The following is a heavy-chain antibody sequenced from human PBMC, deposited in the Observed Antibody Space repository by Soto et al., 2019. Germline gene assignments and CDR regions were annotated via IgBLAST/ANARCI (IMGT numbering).Heavy chain of an antibody. D-gene: IGHD6-19*01. J-gene: IGHJ4*02. CDR1: GYTFTSYA. CDR3: ARDLGKKSSGKVVLDY. V-gene: IGHV1-3*01. CDR2: INAGNGNT. Sequence: QVQLVQSGAEVKKPGASVKVSCKASGYTFTSYAMHWVRQAPGQRLEWMGWINAGNGNTKYSQKFQGRVTITRDTSASTAYMELSSLRSEDTAVYYCARDLGKKSSGKVVLDYWGQGTLVTVSS.